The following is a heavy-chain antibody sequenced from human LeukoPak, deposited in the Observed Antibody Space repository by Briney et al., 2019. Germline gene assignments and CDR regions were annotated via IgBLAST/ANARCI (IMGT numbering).Heavy chain of an antibody. V-gene: IGHV3-30*02. CDR1: GFTFRTYG. CDR2: IRYDGSDK. J-gene: IGHJ3*01. Sequence: PGGSLRLSCAASGFTFRTYGMHWVRHAPGKGLEWVTFIRYDGSDKFYADSVRGRFTISRDNSKNTLFLQLNSLRVEDTAVYYCAKRADYYDSSRALYDAFDLWGQGTMVTVSS. D-gene: IGHD3-16*01. CDR3: AKRADYYDSSRALYDAFDL.